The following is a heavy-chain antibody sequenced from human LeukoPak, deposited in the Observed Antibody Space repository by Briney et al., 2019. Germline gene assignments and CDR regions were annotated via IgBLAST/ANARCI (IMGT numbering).Heavy chain of an antibody. CDR3: ASGYCSSTSCHGNFDY. CDR2: IYYSGST. J-gene: IGHJ4*02. CDR1: GGSISSGGYY. Sequence: SETLSLTCTVSGGSISSGGYYWSWIRQHPGKGLEWIGYIYYSGSTYYNPSLKSRVTISVDTSKNQLSLKLSSVTAADTAVYYCASGYCSSTSCHGNFDYWGQGTLVTVSS. V-gene: IGHV4-31*03. D-gene: IGHD2-2*01.